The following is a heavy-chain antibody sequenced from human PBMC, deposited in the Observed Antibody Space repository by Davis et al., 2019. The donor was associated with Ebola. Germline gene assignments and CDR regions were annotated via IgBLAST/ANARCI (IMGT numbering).Heavy chain of an antibody. CDR1: GGSIDSGGYY. CDR2: IFYSGST. Sequence: MPSETLSLTCTVSGGSIDSGGYYWSWILQRPGKGLEWIGYIFYSGSTYYNPSLKSRVTISVDTSKNHFSLSLRSVTAADTAVYYCARRAGFQYYYGMDVWGKGTTVTVSS. J-gene: IGHJ6*04. D-gene: IGHD3-10*01. V-gene: IGHV4-31*03. CDR3: ARRAGFQYYYGMDV.